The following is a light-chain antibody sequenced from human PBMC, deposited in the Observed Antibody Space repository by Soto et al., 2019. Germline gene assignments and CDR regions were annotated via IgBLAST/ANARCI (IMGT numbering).Light chain of an antibody. CDR1: QSVSSY. Sequence: ETVLTQSPATLSLSPGERATLSCRASQSVSSYLAWYQQKPGQAPRLLIYDASNRATGIPARFSGSGSGTDFTLSISSLEPEDFAVYYCQQRSNWQGITFGQGTRLEIK. CDR2: DAS. V-gene: IGKV3-11*01. CDR3: QQRSNWQGIT. J-gene: IGKJ5*01.